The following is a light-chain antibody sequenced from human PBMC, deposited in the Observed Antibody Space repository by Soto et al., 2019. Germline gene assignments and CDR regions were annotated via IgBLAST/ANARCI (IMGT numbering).Light chain of an antibody. V-gene: IGKV3-11*01. Sequence: EIVLTQSPATLSLSPGERATLSCRASQSVSSYFAWYQQKPGQAPRLLIYDASNRATGSPARSSGGGSVTDFTLTISSLEPEDFALDYGQQRFNWPRFTFGQGTKLEIK. CDR2: DAS. CDR3: QQRFNWPRFT. J-gene: IGKJ2*01. CDR1: QSVSSY.